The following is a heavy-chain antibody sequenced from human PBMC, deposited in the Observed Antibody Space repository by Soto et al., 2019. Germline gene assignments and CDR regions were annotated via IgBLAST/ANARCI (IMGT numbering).Heavy chain of an antibody. CDR1: GYSFTSYW. V-gene: IGHV5-10-1*01. CDR2: IDPSDSYT. J-gene: IGHJ6*02. CDR3: ARQPYGSGSYAYYSYYGMDV. Sequence: HGESLKISCKGSGYSFTSYWISWVRQMPGKGLEWMGRIDPSDSYTNYSPSFQGHVTISADKSISTAYLQWSSLKASDTAMYYCARQPYGSGSYAYYSYYGMDVWGQGTTVTVSS. D-gene: IGHD3-10*01.